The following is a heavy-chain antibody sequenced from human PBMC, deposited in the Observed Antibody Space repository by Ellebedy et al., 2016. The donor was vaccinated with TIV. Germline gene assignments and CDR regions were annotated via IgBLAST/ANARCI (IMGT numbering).Heavy chain of an antibody. Sequence: PSETLSLTCTVSGDSVSSGSHFWNWIRQPPGKGLEWTGYIYKSGTTNYNPSLKSRVTMSVDMSKNQFSLSVTSVTAADTAVYYCAREGYDILTGYNSGMDVWGQGTTVTVSS. CDR2: IYKSGTT. D-gene: IGHD3-9*01. CDR3: AREGYDILTGYNSGMDV. CDR1: GDSVSSGSHF. J-gene: IGHJ6*02. V-gene: IGHV4-61*01.